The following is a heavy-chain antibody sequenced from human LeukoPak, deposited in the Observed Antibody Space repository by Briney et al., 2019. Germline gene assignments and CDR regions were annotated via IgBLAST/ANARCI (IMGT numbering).Heavy chain of an antibody. CDR1: GFTFSSFA. J-gene: IGHJ4*02. Sequence: GGPLRLSCAASGFTFSSFAMTWVRQAPGKGLEWVSVISGSGDTTYYADSVKGRLTISRDNSKNTLYLQMNSLRAEDTAVYYCAREGLIFDYWGQGTLVTVSS. CDR3: AREGLIFDY. CDR2: ISGSGDTT. V-gene: IGHV3-23*01.